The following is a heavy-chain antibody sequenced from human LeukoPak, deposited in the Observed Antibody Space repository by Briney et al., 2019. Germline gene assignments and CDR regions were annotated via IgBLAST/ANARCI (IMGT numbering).Heavy chain of an antibody. D-gene: IGHD1-7*01. V-gene: IGHV6-1*01. Sequence: SQTLSLTFAISGDSVSSNSAAWNWLRQSPSRGLEWLGRTYYRSKWNKNYAASVKSRITINPDTSKNQLSLQLNSVTPEDTAVYYCARGYMGTTDYWGQGTLVIVSS. CDR3: ARGYMGTTDY. CDR1: GDSVSSNSAA. CDR2: TYYRSKWNK. J-gene: IGHJ4*02.